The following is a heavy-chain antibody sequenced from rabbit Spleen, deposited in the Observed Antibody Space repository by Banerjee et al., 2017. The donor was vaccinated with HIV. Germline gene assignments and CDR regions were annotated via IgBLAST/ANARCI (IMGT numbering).Heavy chain of an antibody. J-gene: IGHJ6*01. Sequence: QSLEESGGDLVKPGASLTLTCTASGFSFSSVNWIYWVRQAPGKGLEWIACIDTGSSGFTYFATWAKGRFTCSKTSSTTVTLQMTRLTAADTATYFCARDTSSSFSSYGMDLWGQGTLVTVS. D-gene: IGHD1-1*01. CDR1: GFSFSSVNW. CDR3: ARDTSSSFSSYGMDL. V-gene: IGHV1S40*01. CDR2: IDTGSSGFT.